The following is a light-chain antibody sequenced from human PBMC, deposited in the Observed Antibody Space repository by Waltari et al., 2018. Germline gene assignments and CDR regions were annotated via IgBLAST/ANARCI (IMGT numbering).Light chain of an antibody. V-gene: IGLV3-21*03. Sequence: SYVLTQPPSVSVAPGKTARITCGGNNIGSKSVHWYQQKPGTAPGLVVFDDSDRPSGVPERFPGYNSGNTATLTISRVEAGDEADYYCQVWDSSSDHPVFGGGTKLTVL. CDR2: DDS. J-gene: IGLJ2*01. CDR3: QVWDSSSDHPV. CDR1: NIGSKS.